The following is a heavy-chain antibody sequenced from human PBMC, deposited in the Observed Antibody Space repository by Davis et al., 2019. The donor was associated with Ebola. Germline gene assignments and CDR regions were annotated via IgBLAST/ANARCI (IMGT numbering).Heavy chain of an antibody. V-gene: IGHV1-2*04. CDR2: SNPNSGGT. J-gene: IGHJ6*02. CDR3: ARSGCTNGVCSAHYYYYGMDV. CDR1: GYTFTGYY. Sequence: ASVKVSCKASGYTFTGYYMHWVRQAPRQGLEWMGWSNPNSGGTNYAQKFQGWVTMTRDTSISTAYMELSRLRSDDTAVYYCARSGCTNGVCSAHYYYYGMDVWGQGTTVTVSS. D-gene: IGHD2-8*01.